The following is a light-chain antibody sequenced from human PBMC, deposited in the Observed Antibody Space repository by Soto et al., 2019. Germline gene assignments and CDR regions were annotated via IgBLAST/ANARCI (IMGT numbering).Light chain of an antibody. J-gene: IGKJ2*01. CDR2: GAS. CDR1: QGVGSN. CDR3: QQYNNWPYT. Sequence: EIVMTQSPATLSVSPGERATLSCRASQGVGSNLAWYQQKPGQAPRLLIYGASTRATGFPARFSGSGSGTEFTLSISSLQSEDFAVYYCQQYNNWPYTFGQGTKLEIK. V-gene: IGKV3-15*01.